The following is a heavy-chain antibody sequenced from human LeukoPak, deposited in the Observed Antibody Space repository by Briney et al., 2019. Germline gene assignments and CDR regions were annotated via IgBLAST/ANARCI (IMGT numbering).Heavy chain of an antibody. CDR2: IYYSGST. Sequence: SETLSLTCTVSRGSISSYYWSWIRQPPGKGLEWIGYIYYSGSTNYNPSLKSRVTISVDTSKNQFSLKLSSVTAADTAVYYCARHNSGYDPFDYWGQGTLVTVSS. J-gene: IGHJ4*02. CDR3: ARHNSGYDPFDY. D-gene: IGHD5-12*01. V-gene: IGHV4-59*08. CDR1: RGSISSYY.